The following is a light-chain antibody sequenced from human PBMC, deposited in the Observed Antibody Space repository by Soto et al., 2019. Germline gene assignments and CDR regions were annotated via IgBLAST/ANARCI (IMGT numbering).Light chain of an antibody. V-gene: IGLV2-23*02. CDR3: CSFAGMSTYV. CDR2: EVS. J-gene: IGLJ1*01. Sequence: VLTQPGSVTGSPGEAVTISDNRTSSDVESYDLVSWYQHHPGKAPKLMIYEVSKRPSGVSNRFSGSKSDNTASLTISGFQVEEEAGYHCCSFAGMSTYVLGTGIKVTVL. CDR1: SSDVESYDL.